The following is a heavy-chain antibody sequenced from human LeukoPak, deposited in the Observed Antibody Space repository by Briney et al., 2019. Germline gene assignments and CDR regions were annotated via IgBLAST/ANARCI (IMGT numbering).Heavy chain of an antibody. CDR3: ARGPNYGDPNDY. CDR2: ISSSGSTI. CDR1: GFTFSDYY. Sequence: PGGSLRLSCAASGFTFSDYYMTWIRQAPGKGLEWVSYISSSGSTIPYADSVKGRFTISRDNAKNSLYLQMNSLRAEDTAVYYCARGPNYGDPNDYWGQGTLVTVSS. J-gene: IGHJ4*02. D-gene: IGHD4-17*01. V-gene: IGHV3-11*01.